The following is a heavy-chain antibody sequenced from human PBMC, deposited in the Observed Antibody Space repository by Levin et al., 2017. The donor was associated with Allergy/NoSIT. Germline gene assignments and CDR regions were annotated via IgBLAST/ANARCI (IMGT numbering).Heavy chain of an antibody. CDR3: ARSFTVTRIDY. J-gene: IGHJ4*02. CDR1: GFRFSDYY. D-gene: IGHD4-17*01. V-gene: IGHV3-11*03. CDR2: ISDSSTYT. Sequence: GGSLRLSCAASGFRFSDYYMFWIRQAPGKGLEWVSYISDSSTYTNSADSVKGRFTISRDNAKNSLYLQMDSLRVEDTAVYYCARSFTVTRIDYWGQGTLVSVAS.